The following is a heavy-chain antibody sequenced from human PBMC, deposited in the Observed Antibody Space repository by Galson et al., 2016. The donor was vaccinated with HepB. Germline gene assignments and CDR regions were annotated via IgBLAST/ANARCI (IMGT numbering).Heavy chain of an antibody. V-gene: IGHV4-4*02. CDR2: IYQSGNT. Sequence: SETLSLTCAVSGGSISDSNWWSWVRQPPGKGLEWIGGIYQSGNTIYNPSLNSRVTISVDKSKAQFSLRLTSVTAADTAVYFFASGGMVGTTTENVFDIWGQGTKVTVSS. CDR3: ASGGMVGTTTENVFDI. CDR1: GGSISDSNW. D-gene: IGHD1-26*01. J-gene: IGHJ3*02.